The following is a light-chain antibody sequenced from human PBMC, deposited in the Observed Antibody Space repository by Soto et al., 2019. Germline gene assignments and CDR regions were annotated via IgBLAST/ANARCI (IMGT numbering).Light chain of an antibody. V-gene: IGKV3-20*01. Sequence: EFVLTQSPGTLSLSPGERATLSCRASQSVSSSYLAWYQQKPGQAPRLLTYGASSRATGIPDRFSGSGSGTDFTLTISRLEPEDFAVYYCQQYGSSPFTFGPGTKVDIK. CDR3: QQYGSSPFT. CDR1: QSVSSSY. CDR2: GAS. J-gene: IGKJ3*01.